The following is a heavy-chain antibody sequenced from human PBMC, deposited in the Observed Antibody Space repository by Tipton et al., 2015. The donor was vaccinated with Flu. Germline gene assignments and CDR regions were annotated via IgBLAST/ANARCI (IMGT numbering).Heavy chain of an antibody. CDR3: AGHRDGSDY. J-gene: IGHJ4*02. V-gene: IGHV4-59*11. CDR2: FYHSGST. Sequence: GLVKPSETLSLTCTVSGVSISGHYWSWIRQPPGKGLEWIGCFYHSGSTHYNPSLKSRLSISVDTSTNQFSLKLTSVTAADTAVYYCAGHRDGSDYWGRGTLVTVSS. CDR1: GVSISGHY. D-gene: IGHD5-24*01.